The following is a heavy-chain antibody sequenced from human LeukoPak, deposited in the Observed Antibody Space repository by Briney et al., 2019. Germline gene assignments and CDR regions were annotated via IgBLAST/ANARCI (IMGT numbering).Heavy chain of an antibody. CDR1: GYTFTTYY. CDR2: INPSGGSA. CDR3: ARGLNCSSTSCSRYYYYYYMDV. Sequence: GASVKGSCKASGYTFTTYYMHWVRQAPGQGLEWMGVINPSGGSASYAQKFQGRITMTRDTSTSTVYVELSSLRSEDTAVYYCARGLNCSSTSCSRYYYYYYMDVWGKGTTVTVSS. J-gene: IGHJ6*03. D-gene: IGHD2-2*01. V-gene: IGHV1-46*01.